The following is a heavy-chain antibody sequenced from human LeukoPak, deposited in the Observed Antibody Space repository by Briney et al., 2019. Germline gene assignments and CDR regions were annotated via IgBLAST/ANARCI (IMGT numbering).Heavy chain of an antibody. D-gene: IGHD4-11*01. V-gene: IGHV3-49*05. CDR1: GFTFGDYA. Sequence: KSGGSLRLSCTASGFTFGDYAMSWFRQAPGKGLEWVGFIRSKAYGGTTEYAASVKGRFTISRDDSKSIAYLQMNSLKTEDTAVYYCARDGSNGLPGDWFDPWGQGTLVTVSS. CDR2: IRSKAYGGTT. CDR3: ARDGSNGLPGDWFDP. J-gene: IGHJ5*02.